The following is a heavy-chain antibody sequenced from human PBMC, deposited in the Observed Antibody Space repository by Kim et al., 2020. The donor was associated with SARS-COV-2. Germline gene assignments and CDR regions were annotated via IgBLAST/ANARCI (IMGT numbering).Heavy chain of an antibody. CDR3: ARDRLGRIAVAGTGYYYGMDV. CDR1: GFTVSSNY. Sequence: GGSLRLSCAASGFTVSSNYMSWVRQAPGKGLEWVSVIYSGGSTYYADSVKGRFTISRHNSKNTLYLQMNSLRAEDTAVYYCARDRLGRIAVAGTGYYYGMDVWGQGTTVTVSS. D-gene: IGHD6-19*01. J-gene: IGHJ6*02. V-gene: IGHV3-53*04. CDR2: IYSGGST.